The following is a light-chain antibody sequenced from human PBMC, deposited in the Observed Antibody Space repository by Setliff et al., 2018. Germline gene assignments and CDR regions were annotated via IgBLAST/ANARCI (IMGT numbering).Light chain of an antibody. CDR1: QSISSW. CDR2: KAS. J-gene: IGKJ1*01. Sequence: DIQMTQSPSTLSASVGDRLTITCRASQSISSWLAWYQQKPGKAPKLLIYKASSLESGVPSRFSGSGSGTEFTLTISSLQPDDFATYYCQQYNTFWTFGQGTKV. V-gene: IGKV1-5*03. CDR3: QQYNTFWT.